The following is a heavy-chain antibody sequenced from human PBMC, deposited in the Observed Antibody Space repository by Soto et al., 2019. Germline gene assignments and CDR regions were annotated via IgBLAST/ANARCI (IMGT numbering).Heavy chain of an antibody. V-gene: IGHV4-34*01. CDR3: ARRRNLDG. Sequence: QVQVQQWGAGLLKFSETLSLTCAVNGGSFSGWHWNWIRQPPGKGLEWIGEARHTGGPNYNPALESRVTISVDRSRNQLSLKLTSGSAADTAVYYWARRRNLDGWGPGNTVIVS. D-gene: IGHD1-1*01. CDR1: GGSFSGWH. J-gene: IGHJ6*02. CDR2: ARHTGGP.